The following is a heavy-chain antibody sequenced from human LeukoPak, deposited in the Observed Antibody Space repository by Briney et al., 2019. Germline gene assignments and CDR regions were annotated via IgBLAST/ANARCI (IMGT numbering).Heavy chain of an antibody. CDR1: GFALSKDA. Sequence: PGGSLRLSCAASGFALSKDAMSWVRQAPGKGLEWVSAISGGGVSTYYAASVKGRFTISRDNSKNTLYLQMNSLRAEDTAVYYCAKAVTVASFDYWGQGTLVTVSS. CDR3: AKAVTVASFDY. V-gene: IGHV3-23*01. D-gene: IGHD4-17*01. J-gene: IGHJ4*02. CDR2: ISGGGVST.